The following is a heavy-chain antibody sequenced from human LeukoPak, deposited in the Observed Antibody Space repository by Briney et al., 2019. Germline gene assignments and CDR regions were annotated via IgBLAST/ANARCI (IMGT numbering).Heavy chain of an antibody. CDR2: ISGSGGST. J-gene: IGHJ4*02. CDR3: AKEGPSPLKWELLISYFDY. CDR1: GFTFSSYA. Sequence: PGGSLRLSCAASGFTFSSYAMSWVRQAPGKGLEWVSAISGSGGSTYYADSVKGRFTISRDNSKNTPYLQMNSLRAEDTAVYYCAKEGPSPLKWELLISYFDYWGQGTLVTVSS. V-gene: IGHV3-23*01. D-gene: IGHD1-26*01.